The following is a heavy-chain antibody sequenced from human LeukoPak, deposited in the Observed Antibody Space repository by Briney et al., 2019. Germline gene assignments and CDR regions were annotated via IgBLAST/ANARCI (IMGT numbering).Heavy chain of an antibody. V-gene: IGHV4-59*08. D-gene: IGHD3-9*01. J-gene: IGHJ3*02. CDR3: ARQGYDILTGYIDAFDS. Sequence: PSETLSLTCTVSGGSISCYYWSWIRQPPGKGLKWIGYISYSGSTNYHPSLKSRVTISIDTSKNQFSLKLRSVTAADTAIYYCARQGYDILTGYIDAFDSWGQGTMVTVSS. CDR1: GGSISCYY. CDR2: ISYSGST.